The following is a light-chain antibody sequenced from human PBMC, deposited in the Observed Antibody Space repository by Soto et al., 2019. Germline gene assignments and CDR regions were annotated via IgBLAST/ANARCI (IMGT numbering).Light chain of an antibody. CDR2: DVS. V-gene: IGLV2-14*01. J-gene: IGLJ1*01. Sequence: QSVLTQPASVSGSPGQSITISCTGTSSDVGGYNYVSWYQQHPGKAPKLMIYDVSNRPSRVSNRFSGSKSGNTASLTISGLQAEDEADYYCSSYTSSSTGVFGTGTKLTVL. CDR1: SSDVGGYNY. CDR3: SSYTSSSTGV.